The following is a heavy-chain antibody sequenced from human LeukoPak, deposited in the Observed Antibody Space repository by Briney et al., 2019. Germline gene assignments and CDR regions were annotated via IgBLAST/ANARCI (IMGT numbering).Heavy chain of an antibody. CDR2: MNPNSGNT. CDR3: ARGGGAAAENSFDP. J-gene: IGHJ5*02. CDR1: GYAFTSYD. Sequence: ASVKVSCKASGYAFTSYDINWVRQATGQGLEWMGWMNPNSGNTGYAQKFQGRVTMTRNTSISTAYMELSSLRSEDTAVYYCARGGGAAAENSFDPWGQGTLVTVSS. D-gene: IGHD6-13*01. V-gene: IGHV1-8*02.